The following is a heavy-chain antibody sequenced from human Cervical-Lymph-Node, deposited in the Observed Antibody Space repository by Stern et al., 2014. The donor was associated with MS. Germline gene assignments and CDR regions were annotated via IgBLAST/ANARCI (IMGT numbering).Heavy chain of an antibody. CDR3: ARSGIQLWSVDH. V-gene: IGHV1-2*06. CDR1: GYTFTAYY. Sequence: VQLVQSGAEVKRPGASVKVSCKASGYTFTAYYMHWVRQAPGQGLEWMGRISTRNGDIDYAQKFQGRVIMTRDTSINIVNMELRSLRSDDTAVYYCARSGIQLWSVDHWGQGTQVTVSS. D-gene: IGHD5-18*01. CDR2: ISTRNGDI. J-gene: IGHJ4*02.